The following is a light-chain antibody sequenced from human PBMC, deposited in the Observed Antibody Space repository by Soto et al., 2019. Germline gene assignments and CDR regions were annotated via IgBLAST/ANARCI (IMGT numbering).Light chain of an antibody. Sequence: QLVLTQSPSASASLGASVKLTCTLSGGHSTYAIAWHQQQPEKGPRYLMRLNSDGSHNKGDGIPDRFSGSISGAERYLTISSLHSEDEADYYCQTWASGIVVFGGGTQLTVL. V-gene: IGLV4-69*01. CDR2: LNSDGSH. J-gene: IGLJ2*01. CDR3: QTWASGIVV. CDR1: GGHSTYA.